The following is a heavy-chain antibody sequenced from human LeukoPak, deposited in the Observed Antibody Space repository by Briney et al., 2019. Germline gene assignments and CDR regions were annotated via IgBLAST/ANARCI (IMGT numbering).Heavy chain of an antibody. CDR2: IKQDGSEK. CDR1: GFTFTTYY. Sequence: GGSLRLSCAASGFTFTTYYMSWFRQAPGKGLEWVANIKQDGSEKYYVASVKGRFTVSRDNAKNSLYLQMSSLRAEDTAVYYCARRAYGAFGIWGQGTMVTVSS. D-gene: IGHD3-16*01. V-gene: IGHV3-7*01. J-gene: IGHJ3*02. CDR3: ARRAYGAFGI.